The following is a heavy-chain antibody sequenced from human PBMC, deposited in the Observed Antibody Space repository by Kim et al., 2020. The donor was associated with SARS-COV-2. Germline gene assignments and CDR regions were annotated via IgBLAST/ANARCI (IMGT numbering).Heavy chain of an antibody. J-gene: IGHJ5*02. V-gene: IGHV4-34*01. Sequence: SETLSLTCAVYGGSFSGYYWSWIRQPPGKGLEWIGEINHSGSTNYNPSLKSRVTISVDTSKNQFSLKLSSVTAADTAVYYCARRGALRFYVWGSPGRFDPWGQGTLVTASS. CDR2: INHSGST. D-gene: IGHD3-16*01. CDR1: GGSFSGYY. CDR3: ARRGALRFYVWGSPGRFDP.